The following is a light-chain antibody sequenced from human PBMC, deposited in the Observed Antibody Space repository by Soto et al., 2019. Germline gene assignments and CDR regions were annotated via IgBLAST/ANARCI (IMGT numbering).Light chain of an antibody. CDR2: GAS. Sequence: EIVMTQSPATLSVSPGERATLSCRASQSVSSNLAWYQQKPCQAPRLLIYGASTRATGIPARFSGSGSGTEFTRTIISLQSEDFAVYYCQQYNNWPPLTFGGGTKVEIK. J-gene: IGKJ4*02. CDR1: QSVSSN. CDR3: QQYNNWPPLT. V-gene: IGKV3D-15*01.